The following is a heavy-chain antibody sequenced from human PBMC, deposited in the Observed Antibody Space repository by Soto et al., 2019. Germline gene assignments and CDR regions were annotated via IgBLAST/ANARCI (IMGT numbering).Heavy chain of an antibody. V-gene: IGHV3-48*01. CDR1: GFTFSRYW. CDR3: AREAFTLTDAFDI. D-gene: IGHD3-22*01. CDR2: ISDSGSPI. Sequence: GGSLRLSCAASGFTFSRYWMHWVRQAPGKGLVWVSRISDSGSPIYYADSVKGRFTISRDNAKNSLYLQMNSLRAEDTAVYYCAREAFTLTDAFDIWGRGTMVTVSS. J-gene: IGHJ3*02.